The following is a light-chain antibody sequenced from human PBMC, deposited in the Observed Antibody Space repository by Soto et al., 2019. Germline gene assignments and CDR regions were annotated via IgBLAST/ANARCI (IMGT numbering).Light chain of an antibody. CDR1: SSDVGGYNY. Sequence: QSALTQPASVSGSPGQSITISCTGTSSDVGGYNYVSWYQQHPGTAPKLMIYDVSNRPSGVSNRFSGSKSGNTASLTISGLQAEDEADYYCSSYTSSSTDVFGTGTKLTVL. CDR2: DVS. V-gene: IGLV2-14*01. J-gene: IGLJ1*01. CDR3: SSYTSSSTDV.